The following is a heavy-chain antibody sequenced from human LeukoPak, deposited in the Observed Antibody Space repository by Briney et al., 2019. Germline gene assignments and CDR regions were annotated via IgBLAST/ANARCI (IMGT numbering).Heavy chain of an antibody. J-gene: IGHJ6*03. CDR2: IYTSGST. D-gene: IGHD3-10*01. V-gene: IGHV4-4*07. Sequence: PSETLSLTCTVSGGSISSYYWSWIRQPAGKGLEWIGRIYTSGSTNYNPSLKSRVTISVDTYKNQFSLKLSSVTAADTAVYYCARARGGSHRSHRYYYYMHVWGKGTTVTISS. CDR3: ARARGGSHRSHRYYYYMHV. CDR1: GGSISSYY.